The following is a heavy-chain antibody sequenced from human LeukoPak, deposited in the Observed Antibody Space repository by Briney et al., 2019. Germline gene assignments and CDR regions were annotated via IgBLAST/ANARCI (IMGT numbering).Heavy chain of an antibody. J-gene: IGHJ3*02. CDR3: TRDAKDYDFWSGYYNDAFDI. Sequence: ASVKVSCKASGYTFTSYAVQWVRQAPGQRLEWMGWINAGNSDTKYSQKFQGRVTMTRDTSISTAYMELSRLRSDDTAVYYCTRDAKDYDFWSGYYNDAFDIWGQGTMVTVSS. CDR1: GYTFTSYA. D-gene: IGHD3-3*01. V-gene: IGHV1-3*01. CDR2: INAGNSDT.